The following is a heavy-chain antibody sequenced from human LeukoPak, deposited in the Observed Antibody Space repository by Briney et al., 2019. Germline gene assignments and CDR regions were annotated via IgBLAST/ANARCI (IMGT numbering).Heavy chain of an antibody. CDR3: ARGSLGSSTSSDCCPLDY. V-gene: IGHV3-23*01. CDR2: ISGSGGST. Sequence: PGGSLRLSCAASGFTFSSYAMSWVRQAPGKGLEWVSAISGSGGSTYYAGSVKGRFTISRDNSKNTLYLQMNSLRADDTAVFYCARGSLGSSTSSDCCPLDYWGQGVLVTVSS. D-gene: IGHD2-21*01. J-gene: IGHJ4*02. CDR1: GFTFSSYA.